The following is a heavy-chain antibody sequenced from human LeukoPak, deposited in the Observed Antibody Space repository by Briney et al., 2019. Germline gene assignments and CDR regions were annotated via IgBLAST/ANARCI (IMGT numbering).Heavy chain of an antibody. CDR2: ISGSGGGDTS. Sequence: GGSLRLSCAASGFSFSSYAMSWVRRAPGKGLGWVSTISGSGGGDTSYYADSVKGRFTISRDNSKSKLYLQMNSLRAEDTAIYSCAKDLFTTGWWGYFDYWGQGTLVTVSS. J-gene: IGHJ4*02. CDR1: GFSFSSYA. V-gene: IGHV3-23*01. D-gene: IGHD6-19*01. CDR3: AKDLFTTGWWGYFDY.